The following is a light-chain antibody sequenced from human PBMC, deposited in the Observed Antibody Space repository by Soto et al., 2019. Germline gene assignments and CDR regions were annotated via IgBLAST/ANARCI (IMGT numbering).Light chain of an antibody. V-gene: IGLV2-14*03. CDR3: SAYTNSLYV. Sequence: QSALTQPASVSGSPGQSITISCTGTSSDVGGNNYVSWYSWYQQHPGKAPKLIIYDVSDRPSGVSNRFSGSKSGNTASLTISGLQAEDEADYYCSAYTNSLYVFGSGTKLTVL. J-gene: IGLJ1*01. CDR2: DVS. CDR1: SSDVGGNNY.